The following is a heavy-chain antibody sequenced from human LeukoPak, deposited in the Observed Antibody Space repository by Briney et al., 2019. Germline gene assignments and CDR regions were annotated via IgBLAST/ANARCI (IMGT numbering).Heavy chain of an antibody. CDR3: SRSCGSTSCSDGDWFDP. Sequence: SETLSLTCTVPGGSIISTDYYWGWIRQPPGRGLEWIASMHYSGNTYVNPTLKSRVTISVDASKNQLSLYLNSVTAADTGVYYCSRSCGSTSCSDGDWFDPWGQGTLVTVSS. V-gene: IGHV4-39*01. CDR1: GGSIISTDYY. CDR2: MHYSGNT. D-gene: IGHD2-2*01. J-gene: IGHJ5*02.